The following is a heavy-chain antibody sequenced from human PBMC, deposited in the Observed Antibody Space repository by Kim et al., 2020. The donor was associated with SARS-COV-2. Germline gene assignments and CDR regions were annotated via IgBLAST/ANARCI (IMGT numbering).Heavy chain of an antibody. J-gene: IGHJ4*02. D-gene: IGHD5-12*01. CDR2: ISGSGGST. CDR3: AKDPDEYSGYDVFDY. V-gene: IGHV3-23*01. Sequence: GGSLRLSCAASGFTFSSYAMSWVRQAPGKGLEWVSAISGSGGSTYYADSVKGRFTISRDNSKNTLYLQMNSLRAEDTAVYYCAKDPDEYSGYDVFDYWGQGTLVTVSS. CDR1: GFTFSSYA.